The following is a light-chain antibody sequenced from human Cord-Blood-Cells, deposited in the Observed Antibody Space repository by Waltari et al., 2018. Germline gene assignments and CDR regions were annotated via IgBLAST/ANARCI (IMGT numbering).Light chain of an antibody. CDR3: SSYTSSIYVV. CDR2: DVS. V-gene: IGLV2-14*01. CDR1: SSDVGGYNY. Sequence: QSALTQPASVSGSPGQSITISCTGTSSDVGGYNYVSWYQQHPGKAPKLMIYDVSKRPSGVSNRFSGSKSGNTAYLTISGLQAEDEADYYCSSYTSSIYVVFGGGTKLTVL. J-gene: IGLJ2*01.